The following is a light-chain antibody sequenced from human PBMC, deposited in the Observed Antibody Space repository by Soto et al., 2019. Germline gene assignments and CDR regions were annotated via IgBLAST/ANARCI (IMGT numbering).Light chain of an antibody. J-gene: IGKJ2*01. CDR1: QSISSN. Sequence: EIVMTQSPATLSVSPGERATLSCRASQSISSNLAWYQQKPGQAPRLLIYGASTRATGIPARLSGSGSGTEFTRPISSLQSEEFGVYYCLQYSIWAYTVGQGTKLELK. V-gene: IGKV3-15*01. CDR3: LQYSIWAYT. CDR2: GAS.